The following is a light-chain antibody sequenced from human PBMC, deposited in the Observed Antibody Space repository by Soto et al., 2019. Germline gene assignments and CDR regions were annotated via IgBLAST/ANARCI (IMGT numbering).Light chain of an antibody. V-gene: IGLV2-14*01. CDR2: GVS. CDR1: SSDVGGYNY. CDR3: TSYTSSNTLI. Sequence: QSALTQPASVSGSPRQSITISCTGTSSDVGGYNYVSWYQQHPGKAPKLMIYGVSYRPSGISNRFSGSKSGNTASLTISGLQAEDEADYYCTSYTSSNTLIFGGGTKLTVL. J-gene: IGLJ2*01.